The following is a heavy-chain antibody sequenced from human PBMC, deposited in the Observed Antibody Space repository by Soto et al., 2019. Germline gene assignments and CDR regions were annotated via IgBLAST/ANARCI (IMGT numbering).Heavy chain of an antibody. D-gene: IGHD2-21*01. V-gene: IGHV3-23*01. CDR2: IGLSNSDT. Sequence: EVQLLESGGGLVQPGGSLRLSCADSGFSFKTYGMTWVRQAPGKGLEGVAHIGLSNSDTYYADSVKGRFTISRDNSKNRVYLQMNSLSDADTAVYYCVKGGAYCYNDCTRSYWGRGTLVTVSS. CDR3: VKGGAYCYNDCTRSY. CDR1: GFSFKTYG. J-gene: IGHJ4*02.